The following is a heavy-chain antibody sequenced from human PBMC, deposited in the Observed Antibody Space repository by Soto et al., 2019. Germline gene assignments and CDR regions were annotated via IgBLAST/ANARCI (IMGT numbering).Heavy chain of an antibody. V-gene: IGHV3-23*01. Sequence: GSLRLSCAASGYIFSNAWINWVLQAPGRGLEWVSGISGTGDNTYYADSVKGRFTISRDNSKNTLYLQMNTLRAEDTAVYYCAKGLSVVLLRYSDYLVQGALVTVSS. J-gene: IGHJ4*02. D-gene: IGHD2-8*01. CDR3: AKGLSVVLLRYSDY. CDR1: GYIFSNAW. CDR2: ISGTGDNT.